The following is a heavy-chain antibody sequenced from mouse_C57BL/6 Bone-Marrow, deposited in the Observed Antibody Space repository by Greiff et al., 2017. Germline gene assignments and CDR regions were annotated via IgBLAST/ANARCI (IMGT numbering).Heavy chain of an antibody. CDR3: ARRRRPTSNYYGSSSFDY. D-gene: IGHD1-1*01. CDR2: INPYNGDT. V-gene: IGHV1-20*01. CDR1: GYSFTGYF. Sequence: VQLKQSGPELVKPGDSVKISCKASGYSFTGYFMNWVMQSHGKSLEWIGRINPYNGDTFYNQKFKGKATLTVDKSSSTAHMELRSLTSEDSAVYYCARRRRPTSNYYGSSSFDYWGQGTTLTVSS. J-gene: IGHJ2*01.